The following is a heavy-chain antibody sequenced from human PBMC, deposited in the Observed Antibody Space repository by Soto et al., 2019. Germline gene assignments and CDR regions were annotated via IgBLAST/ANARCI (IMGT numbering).Heavy chain of an antibody. CDR2: ISGSGGST. CDR1: GFTFSSYA. D-gene: IGHD3-9*01. J-gene: IGHJ3*02. CDR3: AKNPYYDILTGVHAFDI. Sequence: PGGSLRLSCAASGFTFSSYAMSWVRQAPGKGLEWVSAISGSGGSTYYADSVKGRFTISRDNSKNTLYLQMNSLRAEDTAVYYYAKNPYYDILTGVHAFDIWGQGTMVTVS. V-gene: IGHV3-23*01.